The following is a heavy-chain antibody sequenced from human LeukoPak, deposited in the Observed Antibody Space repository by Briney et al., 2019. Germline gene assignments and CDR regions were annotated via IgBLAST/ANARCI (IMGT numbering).Heavy chain of an antibody. D-gene: IGHD1-26*01. J-gene: IGHJ4*02. Sequence: GGSLSLSCAASGFTSSGYTMNGVPQAQGKGLGWVSSISSSSSYIYYADSVKGRFTISRDNAKNSLYLQMNSLRAEDTAVYYCAREGPVGELLDSAYFDYWGQGTLVTVSS. CDR1: GFTSSGYT. CDR2: ISSSSSYI. V-gene: IGHV3-21*01. CDR3: AREGPVGELLDSAYFDY.